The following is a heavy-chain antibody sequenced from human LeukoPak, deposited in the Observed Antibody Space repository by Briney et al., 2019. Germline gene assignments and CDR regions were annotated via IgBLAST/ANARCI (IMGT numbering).Heavy chain of an antibody. J-gene: IGHJ4*02. CDR1: GGFISSSSYY. V-gene: IGHV4-39*07. CDR3: ARSLYGSAGGGVDY. D-gene: IGHD3-10*01. CDR2: IYYSVST. Sequence: PSETLSLTCTVSGGFISSSSYYWGWIRQPPGKGLEWIGSIYYSVSTYYNPSLKSRVTISVDTSKNQFSLKLSSVTAADTAVYYCARSLYGSAGGGVDYWGQGTLVTVSS.